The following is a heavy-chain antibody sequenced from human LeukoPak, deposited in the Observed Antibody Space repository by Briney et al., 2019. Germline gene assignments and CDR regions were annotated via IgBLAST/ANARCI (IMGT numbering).Heavy chain of an antibody. CDR3: ARGLLSSWYYFDY. CDR1: GFTFSSYS. CDR2: ISSSSSYI. Sequence: GGSLRLSCAASGFTFSSYSMNWVRQAPGKGLEWVSSISSSSSYIYYADSVKGRFTISRDNAKNSLYLQMNSLRAEDTAVYYCARGLLSSWYYFDYWGQGTLVTVSS. J-gene: IGHJ4*02. D-gene: IGHD6-13*01. V-gene: IGHV3-21*01.